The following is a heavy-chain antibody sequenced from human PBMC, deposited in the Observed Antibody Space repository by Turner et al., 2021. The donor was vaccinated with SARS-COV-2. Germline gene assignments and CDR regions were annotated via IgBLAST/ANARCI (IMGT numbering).Heavy chain of an antibody. V-gene: IGHV4-39*01. J-gene: IGHJ6*02. CDR1: GGSISSSSYY. CDR3: ASQEALVPSYYYYYYGMDV. Sequence: QLQLQESGPGLVKPSETLSLTCTVSGGSISSSSYYWGWIRQPPGKGLDWIGSIYYSGSTYYNPSLKSRVTISVDTSKNQFSLKLSSVTAADTAVYYCASQEALVPSYYYYYYGMDVWGQGTTVTVSS. D-gene: IGHD3-10*01. CDR2: IYYSGST.